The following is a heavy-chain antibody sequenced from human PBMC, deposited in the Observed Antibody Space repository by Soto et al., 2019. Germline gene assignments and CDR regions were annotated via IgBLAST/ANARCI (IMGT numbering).Heavy chain of an antibody. Sequence: GGSLRLSCAASGFTFSSYGMHWVRQAPGKGLEWMAVISYDGSNKYYADSVKGRFTISRDNSKNTLYLQMNSLRAEDTAVYYCAKEKHYYDSSGALDYWGQGTLVTVSS. D-gene: IGHD3-22*01. V-gene: IGHV3-30*18. CDR3: AKEKHYYDSSGALDY. CDR1: GFTFSSYG. J-gene: IGHJ4*02. CDR2: ISYDGSNK.